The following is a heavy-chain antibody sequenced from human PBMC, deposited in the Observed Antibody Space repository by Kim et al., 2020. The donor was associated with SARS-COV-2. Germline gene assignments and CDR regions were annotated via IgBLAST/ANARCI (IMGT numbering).Heavy chain of an antibody. J-gene: IGHJ5*02. CDR3: ARERIGSGSYKPRWFDP. D-gene: IGHD3-10*01. V-gene: IGHV3-11*04. CDR1: GFTFSDYY. Sequence: GGSLRLSCASSGFTFSDYYMSWIRQAPGKGLEWVSYISSSGSTIYYADSVKGRFTISRDNAKNSLYLQMNSLRAEDTAVYYCARERIGSGSYKPRWFDPWGQGTLVTVSS. CDR2: ISSSGSTI.